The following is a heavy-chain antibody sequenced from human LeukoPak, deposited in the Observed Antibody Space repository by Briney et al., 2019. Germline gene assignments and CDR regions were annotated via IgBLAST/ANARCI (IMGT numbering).Heavy chain of an antibody. Sequence: SVKVSCKASGGTFSSYTISWVRQAPGQGLGWMGRIIPILGIANYAQKFQGRVTITADKSTSTAYMELSSLRSEDTAVYYCARALGAGIYDILTGYYKNPYYYYYMDVWGKGTTVTVSS. J-gene: IGHJ6*03. CDR1: GGTFSSYT. V-gene: IGHV1-69*02. CDR3: ARALGAGIYDILTGYYKNPYYYYYMDV. CDR2: IIPILGIA. D-gene: IGHD3-9*01.